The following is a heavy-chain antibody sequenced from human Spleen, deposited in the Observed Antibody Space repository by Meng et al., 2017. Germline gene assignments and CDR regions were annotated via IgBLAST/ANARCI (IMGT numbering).Heavy chain of an antibody. D-gene: IGHD6-25*01. Sequence: QVQLGQSGAEVKKPGSSLKVSCKPSGYNFPDYYIHWVRRAPGQGLEWMGRINPKSGDTHYAQKFQARVTMTGDTSISTAYMELSGLRSDDTAMYYCARDEDISAAGKLFGDYWGQGTLVTVSS. CDR2: INPKSGDT. J-gene: IGHJ4*02. CDR3: ARDEDISAAGKLFGDY. CDR1: GYNFPDYY. V-gene: IGHV1-2*06.